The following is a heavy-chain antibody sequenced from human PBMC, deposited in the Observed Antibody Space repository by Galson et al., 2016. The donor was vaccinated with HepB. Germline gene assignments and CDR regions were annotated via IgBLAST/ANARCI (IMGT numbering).Heavy chain of an antibody. V-gene: IGHV3-30*12. D-gene: IGHD2-15*01. CDR3: ARELESVVLSAVLGH. J-gene: IGHJ4*02. CDR1: GFTFNTFG. Sequence: SLRLSCAASGFTFNTFGIHWVRQAPGKGLEWLAVISYDGSEIYYGDSVKGRFTISRDNSRDTLYLQMNSLTVGDTAVYYCARELESVVLSAVLGHWSQGTPVTVSS. CDR2: ISYDGSEI.